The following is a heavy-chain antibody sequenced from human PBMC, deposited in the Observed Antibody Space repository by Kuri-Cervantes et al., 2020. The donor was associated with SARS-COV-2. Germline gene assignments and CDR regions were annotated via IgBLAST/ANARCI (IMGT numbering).Heavy chain of an antibody. V-gene: IGHV3-23*01. CDR3: AKKGVGSSTSAVYYYYYMDV. J-gene: IGHJ6*03. D-gene: IGHD2-2*01. CDR1: GFTFSNYA. Sequence: GESLKISCAAAGFTFSNYAASWVRQAPGKGLEWVSYINGYGDRTHYVDSVKGRLTISRDNSKNTLYLQMNRLRADDTAVYYCAKKGVGSSTSAVYYYYYMDVWGKGTTVTVSS. CDR2: INGYGDRT.